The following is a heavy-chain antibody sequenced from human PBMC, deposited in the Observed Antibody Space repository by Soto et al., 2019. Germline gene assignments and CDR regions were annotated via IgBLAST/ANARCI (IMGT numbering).Heavy chain of an antibody. CDR3: AKDLYYYDSSGQYGLDGMDV. J-gene: IGHJ6*02. CDR1: GFTFSSYG. D-gene: IGHD3-22*01. CDR2: ISYDGSNK. Sequence: GSLRLSCAASGFTFSSYGMHWVRQAPGKGLEWVAVISYDGSNKYYADSVKGRFTISRDNSKNTLYLQMNSLRAEDTAVYYCAKDLYYYDSSGQYGLDGMDVWGQGTTVTVSS. V-gene: IGHV3-30*18.